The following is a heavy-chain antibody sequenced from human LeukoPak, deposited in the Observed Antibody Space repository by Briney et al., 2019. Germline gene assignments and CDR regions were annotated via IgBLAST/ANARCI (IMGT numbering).Heavy chain of an antibody. V-gene: IGHV4-34*01. D-gene: IGHD3-10*01. J-gene: IGHJ4*02. Sequence: SETLSLACAVYGGSFSGYYWSWIRQPPGKGLEWIGEINHSGSTNYNPSLKSRVTISVDTSKNQFSLKLSSVTAASTAVYSCAGFTFFRGVITFDYWGQGTLVTVSS. CDR2: INHSGST. CDR1: GGSFSGYY. CDR3: AGFTFFRGVITFDY.